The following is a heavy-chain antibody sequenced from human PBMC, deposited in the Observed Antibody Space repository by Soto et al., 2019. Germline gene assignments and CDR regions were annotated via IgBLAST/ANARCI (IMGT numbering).Heavy chain of an antibody. D-gene: IGHD4-17*01. Sequence: QVQLVESGGGVVQPGRSLRLSCAASGFSFSSYGMHWVRQAPGKGPEWVAVIWYDGSNEYYGDSVKGRFTISRDNSKNTLYLQMNSLRAEDTAVYYCAISGDYDYYYAMDVWGQGTTVTVSS. CDR3: AISGDYDYYYAMDV. CDR2: IWYDGSNE. CDR1: GFSFSSYG. J-gene: IGHJ6*02. V-gene: IGHV3-33*01.